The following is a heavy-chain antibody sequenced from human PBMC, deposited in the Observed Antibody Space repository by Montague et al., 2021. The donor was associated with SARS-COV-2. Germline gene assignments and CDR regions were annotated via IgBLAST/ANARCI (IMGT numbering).Heavy chain of an antibody. CDR3: ARTSRGSRYFYGVDV. CDR2: IFRSGAT. CDR1: GGSISLNY. D-gene: IGHD3-10*01. V-gene: IGHV4-59*01. Sequence: SETLSLTCTVSGGSISLNYWSWIGQPPGWGREGFGYIFRSGATNNIPPSKSRVIISLDTSKSQFSLRLSSVTAADTAIYYCARTSRGSRYFYGVDVWGQGTTVTVSS. J-gene: IGHJ6*02.